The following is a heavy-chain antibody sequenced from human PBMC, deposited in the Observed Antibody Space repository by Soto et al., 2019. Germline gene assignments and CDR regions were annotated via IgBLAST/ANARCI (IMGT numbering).Heavy chain of an antibody. D-gene: IGHD2-15*01. V-gene: IGHV1-18*01. J-gene: IGHJ3*02. CDR2: IRAYNNNT. CDR3: AREISSMAPDIFNI. CDR1: GYTFTTYG. Sequence: QIQLVQSGAEVKKPGASVKVSCKASGYTFTTYGITWVRQAPGQGLEWMGWIRAYNNNTNYAQRFQGRVTMTTDPSTSTAHMELTSLRSDDTAVYYCAREISSMAPDIFNIWGQGTVVTVSS.